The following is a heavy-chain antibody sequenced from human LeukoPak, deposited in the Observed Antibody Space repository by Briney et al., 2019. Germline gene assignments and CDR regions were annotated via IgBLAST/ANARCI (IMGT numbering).Heavy chain of an antibody. V-gene: IGHV3-23*01. CDR3: ARGPPDGSGSYYPGDY. Sequence: GGSLRLSCAASGFTFNSYAMSWVRQAPGKGLEWVSVISGSGDNTSYADSVKGRFTISRDKSKNTLYLHMNSLRDEDTAVYFCARGPPDGSGSYYPGDYWGQGTLVTVSS. CDR2: ISGSGDNT. CDR1: GFTFNSYA. D-gene: IGHD3-10*01. J-gene: IGHJ4*02.